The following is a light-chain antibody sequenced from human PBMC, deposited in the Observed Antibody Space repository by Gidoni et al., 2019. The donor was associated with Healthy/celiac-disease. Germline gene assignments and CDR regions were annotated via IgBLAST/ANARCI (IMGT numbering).Light chain of an antibody. Sequence: QSVLTQPPSVSGAPVQRVTISCTGRSPNIGAGYAVHWYQQLPGTAPKLLIYGNSDRPSGVPDRFSGSKSGTSASLAITGLQAEDEADYYCQSYDSSLSGSGVFGGGTKLTVL. V-gene: IGLV1-40*01. CDR3: QSYDSSLSGSGV. CDR1: SPNIGAGYA. CDR2: GNS. J-gene: IGLJ2*01.